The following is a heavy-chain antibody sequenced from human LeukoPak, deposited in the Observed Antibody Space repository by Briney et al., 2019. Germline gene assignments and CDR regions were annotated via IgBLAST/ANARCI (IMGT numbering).Heavy chain of an antibody. V-gene: IGHV3-23*01. CDR3: AKSLRWNGAFDI. D-gene: IGHD1-1*01. Sequence: GGSLRLSRAASGFTFSSYAMSWVRQAPGKGLEWVSAISGSGGSTYYADSVKGRFTISRDNSKNTLYLQMNSLRAEDTAVYYCAKSLRWNGAFDIWGQGTMVTVSS. J-gene: IGHJ3*02. CDR1: GFTFSSYA. CDR2: ISGSGGST.